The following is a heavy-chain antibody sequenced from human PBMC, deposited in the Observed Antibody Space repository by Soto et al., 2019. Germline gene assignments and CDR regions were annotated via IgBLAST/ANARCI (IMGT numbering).Heavy chain of an antibody. D-gene: IGHD5-18*01. V-gene: IGHV1-69*06. J-gene: IGHJ4*02. Sequence: GXSVKVSCKASGGTFSSYAISWVRQAPVQGLEWMGGIIPIFGTANYAQKFQGRVTITADKSTSTAYMELSSLRSEGTAVYYCARGRSGYSYGPDYWGQGTLVTVSS. CDR1: GGTFSSYA. CDR3: ARGRSGYSYGPDY. CDR2: IIPIFGTA.